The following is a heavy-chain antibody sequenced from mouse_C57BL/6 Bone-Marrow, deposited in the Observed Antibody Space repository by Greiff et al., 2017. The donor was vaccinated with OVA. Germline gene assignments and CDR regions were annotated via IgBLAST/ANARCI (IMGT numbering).Heavy chain of an antibody. D-gene: IGHD2-4*01. CDR1: GFTFSSYT. CDR2: ISGGGGNT. J-gene: IGHJ2*01. V-gene: IGHV5-9*01. CDR3: ARLIYYDFSMDY. Sequence: EVQRVESGGGLVKPGGSLKLSCAASGFTFSSYTMSWVRQTPEKRLEWVATISGGGGNTYYPDSVKGRFTIAIDNAKNTLYLQMSSLRSEDTALYYCARLIYYDFSMDYWGQGTTLTVSS.